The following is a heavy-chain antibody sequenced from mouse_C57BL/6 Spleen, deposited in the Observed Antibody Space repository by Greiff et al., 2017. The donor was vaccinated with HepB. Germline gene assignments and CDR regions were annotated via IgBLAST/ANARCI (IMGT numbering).Heavy chain of an antibody. CDR3: ARDYYGKGDFDY. CDR2: INPNNGGT. D-gene: IGHD1-1*01. V-gene: IGHV1-26*01. J-gene: IGHJ2*01. CDR1: GYTFTDYY. Sequence: VQLQQSGPELVKPGASVKISCKASGYTFTDYYMNWVKQSHGKSLEWIGDINPNNGGTSYNQKFKGKATLTVDKSSSTAYMELRSLTSEDSAVYYCARDYYGKGDFDYWGQGTTLTVSS.